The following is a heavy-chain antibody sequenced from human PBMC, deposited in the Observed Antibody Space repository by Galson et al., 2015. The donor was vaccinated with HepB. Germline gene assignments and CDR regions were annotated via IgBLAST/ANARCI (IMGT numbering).Heavy chain of an antibody. CDR1: GYTFTSSG. J-gene: IGHJ4*02. CDR2: SSACNGNT. V-gene: IGHV1-18*01. D-gene: IGHD3-3*01. Sequence: SCRASGYTFTSSGISWVRQAPGQGLEGMGWSSACNGNTNYAQKLQGRVSMTTDTSTSTAYMELRSLRSDDTAVYYCARDSLAYGFWSGVPFAYWGQGSLVTVSS. CDR3: ARDSLAYGFWSGVPFAY.